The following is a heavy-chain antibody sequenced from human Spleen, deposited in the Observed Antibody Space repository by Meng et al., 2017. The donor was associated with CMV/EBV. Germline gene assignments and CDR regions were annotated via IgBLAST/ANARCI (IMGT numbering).Heavy chain of an antibody. D-gene: IGHD6-19*01. V-gene: IGHV3-23*01. Sequence: GESLKISCAASGFTFSKYAMSWVRQAPGKGLEWVSNISGSGGTTYYADSVKGRFTISRDNSKNTLYLQMNSLRAEDTAVYYCAKDRGSSGWYDYWGQGTLVTVSS. CDR3: AKDRGSSGWYDY. CDR2: ISGSGGTT. J-gene: IGHJ4*02. CDR1: GFTFSKYA.